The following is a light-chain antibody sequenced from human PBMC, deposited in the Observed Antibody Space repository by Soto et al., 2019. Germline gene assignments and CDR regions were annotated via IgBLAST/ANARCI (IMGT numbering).Light chain of an antibody. J-gene: IGLJ1*01. CDR2: EVS. CDR3: CSYAGSSTYV. CDR1: SSDVGSYNL. V-gene: IGLV2-23*02. Sequence: QSVLTQPASVSGSPGQSITLTCTGTSSDVGSYNLVSWYQQHPGKAPKVMIYEVSKRPSGVPNRFSGSKSGNTASLTISGLQVEDEADYYCCSYAGSSTYVFGTGTKVTVL.